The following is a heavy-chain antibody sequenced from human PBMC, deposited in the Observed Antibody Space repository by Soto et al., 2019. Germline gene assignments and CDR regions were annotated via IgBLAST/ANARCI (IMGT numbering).Heavy chain of an antibody. CDR2: IWYDGSNK. CDR3: AREQLVWLSSLNYYYYYGMDV. Sequence: PGGSLRLSCGASGFTFSSYGMHWVRQAPGKGLKWVAVIWYDGSNKYYADSVKGRFTISRDNSKNTLYLQMNSLRAEDTAVYYCAREQLVWLSSLNYYYYYGMDVWGQGTTVTVSS. V-gene: IGHV3-33*01. D-gene: IGHD6-6*01. CDR1: GFTFSSYG. J-gene: IGHJ6*02.